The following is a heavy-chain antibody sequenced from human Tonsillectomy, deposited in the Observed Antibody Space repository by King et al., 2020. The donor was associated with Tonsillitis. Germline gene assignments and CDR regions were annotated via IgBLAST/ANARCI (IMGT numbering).Heavy chain of an antibody. J-gene: IGHJ4*02. CDR2: ICPSDSDA. CDR3: ARLTYGSGSCPDY. Sequence: QLVQSGAEVKKPGESLKISCKGSGYRFNTYWIAWVRQMAGKSLGWMGTICPSDSDARYSPSFQGQVTLSVDKSISTAYLQWSSLKASDTAMYYCARLTYGSGSCPDYWGQGTLVTVSS. V-gene: IGHV5-51*03. D-gene: IGHD3-10*01. CDR1: GYRFNTYW.